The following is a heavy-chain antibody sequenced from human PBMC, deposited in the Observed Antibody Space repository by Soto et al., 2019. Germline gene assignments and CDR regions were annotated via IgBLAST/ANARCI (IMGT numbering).Heavy chain of an antibody. D-gene: IGHD2-21*02. Sequence: SETLSLTCTVSGGSVSSGSYYWSWIRQPPGKGLEWIGYIYYSGSTNYNPSLKSRVTISVDTSKNQFSLKLSSVTAADTAVYYCAKEYCGADCALDFWGQGALVTVSS. CDR3: AKEYCGADCALDF. J-gene: IGHJ4*02. CDR2: IYYSGST. V-gene: IGHV4-61*01. CDR1: GGSVSSGSYY.